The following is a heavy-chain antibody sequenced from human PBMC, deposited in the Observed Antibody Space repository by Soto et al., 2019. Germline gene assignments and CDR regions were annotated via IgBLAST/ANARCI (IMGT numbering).Heavy chain of an antibody. CDR3: ARQPPATAAFDI. V-gene: IGHV4-59*08. Sequence: QVQLQESGPGLVKPSETLSLTCTVSGGSISYSYWSWIRQSPGEGLEWIGYIHNNGESNYNPSLQSRGTQSPHPAKKQGSPNPASVTAADTAVYYCARQPPATAAFDIWGQGTMVTVSS. D-gene: IGHD5-12*01. CDR1: GGSISYSY. J-gene: IGHJ3*02. CDR2: IHNNGES.